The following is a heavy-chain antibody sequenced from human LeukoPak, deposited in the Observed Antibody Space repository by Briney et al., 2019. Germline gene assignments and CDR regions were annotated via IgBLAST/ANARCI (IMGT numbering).Heavy chain of an antibody. Sequence: PGGSLRLSCAASGITFSSYGMSWVRQAPGKGLEWVSSISSTGGTTYYADSVKGRFTISRDNSKNTLYLQMNSLRVEDTALYYCARAYGSSGYYQLPIDYWGQGTLVTVSS. CDR1: GITFSSYG. J-gene: IGHJ4*02. CDR2: ISSTGGTT. V-gene: IGHV3-23*01. D-gene: IGHD3-22*01. CDR3: ARAYGSSGYYQLPIDY.